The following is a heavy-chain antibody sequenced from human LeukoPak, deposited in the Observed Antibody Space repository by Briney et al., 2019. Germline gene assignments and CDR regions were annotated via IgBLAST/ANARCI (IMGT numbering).Heavy chain of an antibody. V-gene: IGHV3-30-3*01. D-gene: IGHD1-14*01. Sequence: GGSLRLSCAASGFTFSSYAMHWVRQAPGKGLEWVAVISYDGSNKYYADSVRGRFTISRDNSKNTLYLQMDSLRAEDTALYYCAKDFVRYNIQFDYWGQGALVTVSS. CDR3: AKDFVRYNIQFDY. CDR1: GFTFSSYA. CDR2: ISYDGSNK. J-gene: IGHJ4*02.